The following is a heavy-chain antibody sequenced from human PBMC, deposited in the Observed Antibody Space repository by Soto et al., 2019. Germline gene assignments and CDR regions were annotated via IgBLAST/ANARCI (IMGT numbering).Heavy chain of an antibody. V-gene: IGHV3-33*01. CDR1: GFTFSSYG. Sequence: GGSLRLSCAASGFTFSSYGMHWVRQAPGKGLEWVTVIWNDGSNKYYADSVKGRFTISRDNSKNTLYLQMNSLRAEDTAVYYCARGDSGSYFDYWGQGTLVTVSS. CDR2: IWNDGSNK. CDR3: ARGDSGSYFDY. J-gene: IGHJ4*02. D-gene: IGHD1-26*01.